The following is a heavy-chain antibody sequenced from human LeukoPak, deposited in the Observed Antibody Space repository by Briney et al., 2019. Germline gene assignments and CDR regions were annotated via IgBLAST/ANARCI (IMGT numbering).Heavy chain of an antibody. CDR2: IYNSGST. J-gene: IGHJ4*02. V-gene: IGHV4-59*02. CDR1: GGSVSRQH. Sequence: PSETLSLTCTVSGGSVSRQHWSWIRQPPGKGLEWIGYIYNSGSTDYNPSLKSRVIISVDTSKTQFSLKLTSVTAADTAVYYCAKMRGYGDYWGQGTPVTVSS. CDR3: AKMRGYGDY. D-gene: IGHD5-18*01.